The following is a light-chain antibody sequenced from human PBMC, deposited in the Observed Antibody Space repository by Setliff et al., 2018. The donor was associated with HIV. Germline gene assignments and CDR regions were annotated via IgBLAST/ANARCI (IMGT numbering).Light chain of an antibody. CDR2: DVT. J-gene: IGLJ1*01. CDR1: SSDIGSYNF. CDR3: SSYTTSSTYV. V-gene: IGLV2-14*03. Sequence: LTQPASVSGSPGQSITISCTGTSSDIGSYNFVSWYQQHPGKAPKLMIFDVTRRPSGVPDRFSGSKSGHTASLTISGLQAEDEADYYCSSYTTSSTYVFGTGTKVTVL.